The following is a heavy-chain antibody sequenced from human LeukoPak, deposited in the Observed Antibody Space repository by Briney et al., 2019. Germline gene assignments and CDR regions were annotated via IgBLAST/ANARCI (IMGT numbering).Heavy chain of an antibody. J-gene: IGHJ4*02. CDR2: ISGSGGST. V-gene: IGHV3-23*01. CDR3: AKDMGRIMITFGGPDY. Sequence: GGSLRLSCAASGFTFSSYAMSWVRRAPGKGLEWVSVISGSGGSTYYAGSVKGRFTISRDNSKNTLYLRMNSLRAEDTAVYYCAKDMGRIMITFGGPDYWGQGTLVTVSS. D-gene: IGHD3-16*01. CDR1: GFTFSSYA.